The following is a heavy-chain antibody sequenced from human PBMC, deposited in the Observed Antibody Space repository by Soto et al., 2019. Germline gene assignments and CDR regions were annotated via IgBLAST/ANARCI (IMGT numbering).Heavy chain of an antibody. V-gene: IGHV3-30-3*01. Sequence: GSLRLSCAASGFTFSSYAMHWVRQAPGKGLEWVAVISYDGSNKYYADSVKGRFTISRDNSTNALYLQMNSLRAEDTAVYYCARAVRITGTKTGNYWGQGNLVTVSS. CDR2: ISYDGSNK. D-gene: IGHD1-20*01. J-gene: IGHJ4*02. CDR1: GFTFSSYA. CDR3: ARAVRITGTKTGNY.